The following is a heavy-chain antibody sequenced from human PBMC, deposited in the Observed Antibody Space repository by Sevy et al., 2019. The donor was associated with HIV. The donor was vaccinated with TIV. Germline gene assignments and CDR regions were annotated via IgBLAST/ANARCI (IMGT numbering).Heavy chain of an antibody. D-gene: IGHD3-22*01. Sequence: GGSLRLSCAASGFTVSDNYMAWVRLAPGKGLEWVSLIYSDGRAYYADSVKGRFTISRDNVKNTLYLQINALRAEDTGLYFCARDRYYDASGYYYYYYGMDVWGQGTTVTVSS. V-gene: IGHV3-66*01. CDR2: IYSDGRA. J-gene: IGHJ6*02. CDR3: ARDRYYDASGYYYYYYGMDV. CDR1: GFTVSDNY.